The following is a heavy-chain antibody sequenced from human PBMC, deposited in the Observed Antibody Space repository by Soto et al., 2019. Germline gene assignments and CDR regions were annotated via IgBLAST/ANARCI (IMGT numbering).Heavy chain of an antibody. V-gene: IGHV4-61*01. CDR3: AREVLGGYCSSTSCYSFWFAP. J-gene: IGHJ5*02. Sequence: QVQLQESGPGLVKPSETLSLTCTVSGGSVSSGSYYWSWIRQPPGKGLEWIGYIYYSGSTNYNPSLKSRVTISVDTSKNQFSLKLSSVTAADTAVYYCAREVLGGYCSSTSCYSFWFAPWGQGTLVTVSS. CDR1: GGSVSSGSYY. CDR2: IYYSGST. D-gene: IGHD2-2*02.